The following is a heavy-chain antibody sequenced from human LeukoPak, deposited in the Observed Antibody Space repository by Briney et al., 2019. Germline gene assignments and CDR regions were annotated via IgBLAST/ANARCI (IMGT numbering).Heavy chain of an antibody. CDR2: IYYSGST. CDR3: ARAEQSRYFDY. V-gene: IGHV4-61*01. Sequence: PSETLSLTCTVSGGSIGGNSSWSWIGQPPGKGLEWIGYIYYSGSTNYNPSLKSRVTISVDTSKNQFSLKLSSVTAADTAVYYCARAEQSRYFDYWGQGTLVTVSS. CDR1: GGSIGGNSS. D-gene: IGHD1/OR15-1a*01. J-gene: IGHJ4*02.